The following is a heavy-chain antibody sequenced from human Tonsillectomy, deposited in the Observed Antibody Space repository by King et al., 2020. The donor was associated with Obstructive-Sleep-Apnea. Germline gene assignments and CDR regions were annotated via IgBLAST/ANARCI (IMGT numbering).Heavy chain of an antibody. Sequence: QLVESGGGVVQPGRSLRLSCDASGFTFSTYGMHWVRQAPGKGLEWVAVIWYDGSNKNYVDSVKGRLTISRDNSKNTLYLNMNSLRGEDTAVYYCAREIVGGAFDIWGQGTLVTVSS. CDR2: IWYDGSNK. J-gene: IGHJ3*02. D-gene: IGHD3-16*01. V-gene: IGHV3-33*01. CDR3: AREIVGGAFDI. CDR1: GFTFSTYG.